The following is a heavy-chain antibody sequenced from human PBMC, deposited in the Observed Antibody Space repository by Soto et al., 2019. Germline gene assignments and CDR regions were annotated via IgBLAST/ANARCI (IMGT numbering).Heavy chain of an antibody. CDR3: AKDDSPGSDCGDYNWFDP. J-gene: IGHJ5*02. Sequence: EVQLVESGGGLVQPGRSLRLSCAASGFTFDDYAMHWVRQAPGKGLEWVSGISWNSGSIGYADSVKGRFTISRDNAKNSLYLQMNSLRAEDTALYYCAKDDSPGSDCGDYNWFDPWGQGTLVTVSS. CDR1: GFTFDDYA. V-gene: IGHV3-9*01. CDR2: ISWNSGSI. D-gene: IGHD4-17*01.